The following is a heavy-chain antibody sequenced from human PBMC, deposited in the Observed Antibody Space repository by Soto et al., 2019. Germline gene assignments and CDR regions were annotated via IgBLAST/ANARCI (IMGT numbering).Heavy chain of an antibody. CDR2: ISAYNGNT. V-gene: IGHV1-18*01. Sequence: QVQLVQSGAEVKKPGASVKVSCKASGYTFTSYGISWVRQAPGQGLEWMGWISAYNGNTNYAQKLQGRVTMTTDTSXSXVYMELRSLRSDDTAVYYGARERGGGYNYYYYGMDVWGQGTTVTVSS. D-gene: IGHD5-12*01. J-gene: IGHJ6*02. CDR3: ARERGGGYNYYYYGMDV. CDR1: GYTFTSYG.